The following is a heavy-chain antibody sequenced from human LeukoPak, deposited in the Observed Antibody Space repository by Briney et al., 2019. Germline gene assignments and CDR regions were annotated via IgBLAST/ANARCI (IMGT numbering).Heavy chain of an antibody. CDR2: IYTSGST. Sequence: PSETLSLTCTVSGGSISSGGYYWSWIRQPAGKGLEWIGRIYTSGSTNYNPSLKSRVTMSVDTSKNQFSLKLSSVTAADTAVYYCARWGTVTGASHLRYGMDVWGQGTTVTVSS. J-gene: IGHJ6*02. V-gene: IGHV4-61*02. D-gene: IGHD4-11*01. CDR1: GGSISSGGYY. CDR3: ARWGTVTGASHLRYGMDV.